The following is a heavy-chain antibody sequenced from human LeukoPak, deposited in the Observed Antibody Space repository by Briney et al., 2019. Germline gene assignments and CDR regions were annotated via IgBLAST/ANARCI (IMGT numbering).Heavy chain of an antibody. CDR3: ARVGRGSGSSCDY. CDR1: GGSFSGYY. V-gene: IGHV4-34*01. Sequence: SETLSLTCAVYGGSFSGYYWSWIRQPPGKGLEWIGEINHSGSTNYNPSLKSRVTISVDTSKNQFSLKLSSVTAADTAVYYCARVGRGSGSSCDYWGQGTLVTVSS. CDR2: INHSGST. J-gene: IGHJ4*02. D-gene: IGHD3-10*01.